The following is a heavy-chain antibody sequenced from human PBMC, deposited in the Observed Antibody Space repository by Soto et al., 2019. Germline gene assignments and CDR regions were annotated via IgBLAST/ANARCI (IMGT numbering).Heavy chain of an antibody. CDR3: ARVVGSSGWYYGSFDI. CDR2: INQSGST. Sequence: SETLSLTCAVYGGSFSGSYWNWIRQPPGKGLEWIGEINQSGSTNYNPSLKSRVTISVDTSKNQFSLKLSSVTAADSAVYYCARVVGSSGWYYGSFDIWGPGTMVTV. J-gene: IGHJ3*02. V-gene: IGHV4-34*01. CDR1: GGSFSGSY. D-gene: IGHD6-19*01.